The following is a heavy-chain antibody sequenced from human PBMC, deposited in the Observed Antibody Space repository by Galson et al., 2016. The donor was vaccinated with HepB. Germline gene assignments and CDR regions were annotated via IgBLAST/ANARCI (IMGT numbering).Heavy chain of an antibody. CDR1: GFTFSKYA. CDR3: AKDQGILRHFDWLTYDAFDM. CDR2: ISTNGIST. V-gene: IGHV3-30*18. Sequence: SLRLSYAASGFTFSKYALHWVRQAPGKGLEWVAVISTNGISTNYEDSVKGRFTVYRDNSKNTVDLQMNSLRPEDTAVYYCAKDQGILRHFDWLTYDAFDMWGQGTMVTVSS. D-gene: IGHD3-9*01. J-gene: IGHJ3*02.